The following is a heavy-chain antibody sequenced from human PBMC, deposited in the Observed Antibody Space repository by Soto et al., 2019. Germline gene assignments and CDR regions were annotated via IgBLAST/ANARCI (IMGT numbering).Heavy chain of an antibody. CDR1: GYSFTIYW. V-gene: IGHV5-10-1*01. J-gene: IGHJ6*02. D-gene: IGHD1-26*01. Sequence: PGESLKISCKGSGYSFTIYWISWVRQMPGKGLEWMGRIDPSDSYTNYSPSFQGHVTISADKSISTAYLQWSSLKASDTAMYYCASQGSGSYYSYYYGMDVWGQGTTVTVSS. CDR3: ASQGSGSYYSYYYGMDV. CDR2: IDPSDSYT.